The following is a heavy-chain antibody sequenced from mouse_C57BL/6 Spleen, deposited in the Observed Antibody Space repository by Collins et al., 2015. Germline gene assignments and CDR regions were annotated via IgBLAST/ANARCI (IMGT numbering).Heavy chain of an antibody. CDR2: IYPGNSDT. CDR3: TRLGYDGGYFDY. Sequence: EVQLQQSGTVLARPGASVKMSCKASGYSFTSYWMHWVKQRPGQGLEWIGAIYPGNSDTSYNQKFKGKAKLTAVTSASTAYMELSSLTNEDSAVYYCTRLGYDGGYFDYWGQGTTLTVSS. D-gene: IGHD2-14*01. J-gene: IGHJ2*01. V-gene: IGHV1-5*01. CDR1: GYSFTSYW.